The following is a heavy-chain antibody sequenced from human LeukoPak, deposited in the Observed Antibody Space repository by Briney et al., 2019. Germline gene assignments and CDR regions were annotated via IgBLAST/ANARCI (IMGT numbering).Heavy chain of an antibody. CDR3: ARDSSMLRGPLVIYYFDF. CDR1: GFTLSSYA. CDR2: ISDSGNT. J-gene: IGHJ4*02. V-gene: IGHV3-23*01. D-gene: IGHD3-10*01. Sequence: PGGSLRLSCAASGFTLSSYAMSWVRQAPGKGLEWVSAISDSGNTYHADSVKGRFTISRDNSKNTLYLQMNSLRVEDTAVYYCARDSSMLRGPLVIYYFDFWGQGTLVTVSS.